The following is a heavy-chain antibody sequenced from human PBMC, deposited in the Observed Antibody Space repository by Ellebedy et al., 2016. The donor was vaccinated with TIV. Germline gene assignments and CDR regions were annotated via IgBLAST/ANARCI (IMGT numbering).Heavy chain of an antibody. V-gene: IGHV3-74*01. CDR1: GFTFSSYW. CDR3: ARDLVLGSGSTDY. D-gene: IGHD3-10*01. CDR2: IRSDGGDK. J-gene: IGHJ4*02. Sequence: GESLKISCAASGFTFSSYWMHWVRQAPGEGLVWVSRIRSDGGDKNYADSVKGRFTTSRDNAKNTLYLQMDSLRADDTAVYYCARDLVLGSGSTDYWGQGTPVTVSS.